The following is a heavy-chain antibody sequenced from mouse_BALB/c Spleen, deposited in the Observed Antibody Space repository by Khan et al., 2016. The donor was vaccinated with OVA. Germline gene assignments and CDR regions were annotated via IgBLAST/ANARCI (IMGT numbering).Heavy chain of an antibody. J-gene: IGHJ3*01. CDR3: ARTYDGSAWFAY. Sequence: QVQLKQSGPGLVAPSQSLSISCTASGFSLTSYGVHWVRQPPGKGLEWLGVLWAGGSTNYNSALMSRLSTSKDNSKNQVFLKMNSLQTDDTAMYYCARTYDGSAWFAYWGQGTLVTVSA. V-gene: IGHV2-9*02. CDR1: GFSLTSYG. CDR2: LWAGGST. D-gene: IGHD1-1*01.